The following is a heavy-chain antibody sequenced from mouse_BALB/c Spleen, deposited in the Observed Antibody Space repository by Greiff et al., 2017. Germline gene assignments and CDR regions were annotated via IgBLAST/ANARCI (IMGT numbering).Heavy chain of an antibody. Sequence: VQLQQSGPSLVKPSQTLSLTCSVTGDSITSGYWNWIRKFPGNKLEYMGYISYSGSTYYNPSLKSRISITRDTSKNQYYLQLNSVTTEDTATYYCARYIYYGNYEGDYYAMDYWGQGTSVTVSS. CDR1: GDSITSGY. V-gene: IGHV3-8*02. CDR3: ARYIYYGNYEGDYYAMDY. J-gene: IGHJ4*01. D-gene: IGHD2-1*01. CDR2: ISYSGST.